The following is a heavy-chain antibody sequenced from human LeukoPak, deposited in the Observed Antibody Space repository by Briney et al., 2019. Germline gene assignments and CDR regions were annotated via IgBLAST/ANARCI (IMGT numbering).Heavy chain of an antibody. V-gene: IGHV3-30*18. CDR2: ISYDGSNK. CDR3: AKVHGYSYGRFDY. J-gene: IGHJ4*02. CDR1: GFTFSSYG. D-gene: IGHD5-18*01. Sequence: GRSLRLSCAASGFTFSSYGMHWVRQAPGKGLEWVAVISYDGSNKYYADSVKGRFTISRDNSKNTLYLKMNSLRAEDTAVYYCAKVHGYSYGRFDYWGQGTLVTVSS.